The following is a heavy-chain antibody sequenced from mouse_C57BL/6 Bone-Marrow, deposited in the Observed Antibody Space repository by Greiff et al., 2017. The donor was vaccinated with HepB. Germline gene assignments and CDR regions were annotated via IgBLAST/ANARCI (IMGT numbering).Heavy chain of an antibody. Sequence: EVKLVESGGGLVKPGGSLKLSCAASGFTFSDYGMHWVRQAPEKGLEWVAYISSGSITIYYADTVKGRFTISRDNAKNTLFLQMTSLRSEDTAMYYCARGLLRRFAYWGQGTLVTVSA. J-gene: IGHJ3*01. D-gene: IGHD2-4*01. V-gene: IGHV5-17*01. CDR2: ISSGSITI. CDR1: GFTFSDYG. CDR3: ARGLLRRFAY.